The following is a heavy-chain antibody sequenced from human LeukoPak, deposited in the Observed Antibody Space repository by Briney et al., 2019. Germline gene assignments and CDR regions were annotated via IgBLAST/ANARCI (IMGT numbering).Heavy chain of an antibody. D-gene: IGHD2-8*01. CDR2: MNPNSGNT. J-gene: IGHJ4*02. Sequence: ASVKVSCKASGHTFTSYDINWVRQATGQGLEWMGWMNPNSGNTGYAQKLQGRVTMTTDTSTSTAYMELRSLRSDDTAVYYCARNAYCTNGVCYLRYWGQGTLVTVSS. CDR3: ARNAYCTNGVCYLRY. CDR1: GHTFTSYD. V-gene: IGHV1-8*01.